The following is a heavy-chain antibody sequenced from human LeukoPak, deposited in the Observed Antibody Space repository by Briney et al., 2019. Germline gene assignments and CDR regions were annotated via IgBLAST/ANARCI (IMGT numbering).Heavy chain of an antibody. CDR3: ASMVRGVIITDYYYYYMDV. J-gene: IGHJ6*03. V-gene: IGHV4-61*02. D-gene: IGHD3-10*01. CDR2: IYTSGST. Sequence: SETLSLTCTVSGGSISSGSYYWSWIRQPAGQGLEWIVRIYTSGSTNYNLSLKSRVTISVDTSKNQFSLKLSSVTAADTAVYYCASMVRGVIITDYYYYYMDVWGKGTTVTVSS. CDR1: GGSISSGSYY.